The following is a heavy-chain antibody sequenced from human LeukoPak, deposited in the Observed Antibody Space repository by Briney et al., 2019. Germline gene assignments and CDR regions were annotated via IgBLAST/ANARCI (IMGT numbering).Heavy chain of an antibody. V-gene: IGHV3-23*01. D-gene: IGHD2-2*01. CDR2: IGSSGGST. J-gene: IGHJ4*02. CDR1: GFTFSSAA. Sequence: GGSLRLSCAASGFTFSSAAMTWVRQAPGKGLEWVSLIGSSGGSTYYADSVKGRFTISRDNSKNTVYLQMNSLRAEDTAVYYCARGETSSYDYWGQGTLVTVSS. CDR3: ARGETSSYDY.